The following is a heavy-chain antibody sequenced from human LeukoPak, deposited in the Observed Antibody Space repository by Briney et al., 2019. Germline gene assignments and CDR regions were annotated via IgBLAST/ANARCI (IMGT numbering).Heavy chain of an antibody. D-gene: IGHD2/OR15-2a*01. CDR2: IWYDGSNK. Sequence: GGSLRLSCAASGFTFSRYALHWVRQAPGKGLEWVALIWYDGSNKYYTDSVKGRLTISRDNSKNTLYLQMNSLRAEDTAIYYCAREGPRGNSQFDYWGQGTLVTVSS. CDR3: AREGPRGNSQFDY. J-gene: IGHJ4*02. CDR1: GFTFSRYA. V-gene: IGHV3-33*08.